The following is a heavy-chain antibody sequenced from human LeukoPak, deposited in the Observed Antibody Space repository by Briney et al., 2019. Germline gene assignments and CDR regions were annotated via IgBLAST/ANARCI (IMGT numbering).Heavy chain of an antibody. CDR3: ARGRRGRRYCSSTSCQDWFDP. V-gene: IGHV1-8*01. Sequence: ASVKVSCKASGYTFTSYDINWVRQATGQGLERMGWMNPNSGNTGYAQKFQGRVTMTRNTSISTAYMELSSLRSEDTAVYYCARGRRGRRYCSSTSCQDWFDPWGQGTLVTVSS. CDR2: MNPNSGNT. J-gene: IGHJ5*02. CDR1: GYTFTSYD. D-gene: IGHD2-2*01.